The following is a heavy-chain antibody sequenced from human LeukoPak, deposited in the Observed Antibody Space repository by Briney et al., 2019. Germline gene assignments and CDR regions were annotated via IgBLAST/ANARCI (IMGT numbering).Heavy chain of an antibody. V-gene: IGHV5-51*01. CDR3: ARRPTNCYGMDV. CDR1: GYSFSTFR. J-gene: IGHJ6*02. Sequence: GESLKTPCQGSGYSFSTFRIGWVRQMPGRGLEWLGIIYPGDSDTRYSPSFQGQVTISADKSINTAYLQWSSLKASDTGVYYCARRPTNCYGMDVWGQGTSVTVSS. CDR2: IYPGDSDT.